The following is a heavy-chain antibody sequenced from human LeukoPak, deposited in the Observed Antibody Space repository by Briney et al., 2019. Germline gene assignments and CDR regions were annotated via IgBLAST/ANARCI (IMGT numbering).Heavy chain of an antibody. J-gene: IGHJ4*02. D-gene: IGHD1-1*01. V-gene: IGHV4-31*03. CDR3: ARAPGSAYNAYYFDY. CDR1: GASISSGGYF. CDR2: FFYSGST. Sequence: SETLSLTCTVSGASISSGGYFWGWIRQHPWQGLEWMGYFFYSGSTYYNPSLKSRVTISVDTSKSQISLKLSSVTAADTAVYYCARAPGSAYNAYYFDYWGQGTLVTVSS.